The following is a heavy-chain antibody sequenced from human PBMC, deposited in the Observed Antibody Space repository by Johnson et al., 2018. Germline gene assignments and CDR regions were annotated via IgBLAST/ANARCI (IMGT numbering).Heavy chain of an antibody. CDR3: AKDYQLQPTYYYYGMDV. CDR1: GFTFSSYG. V-gene: IGHV3-30*18. CDR2: ISYDGSNK. Sequence: VQLVESGGGVVQPGRSLRLSCAASGFTFSSYGMHWVRQAPGKGLEWVAVISYDGSNKYYADSVKGRFTISRDNSKNTLYLQMNSLRAEDTAVYYCAKDYQLQPTYYYYGMDVWGQGTTVTVSS. D-gene: IGHD2-2*01. J-gene: IGHJ6*02.